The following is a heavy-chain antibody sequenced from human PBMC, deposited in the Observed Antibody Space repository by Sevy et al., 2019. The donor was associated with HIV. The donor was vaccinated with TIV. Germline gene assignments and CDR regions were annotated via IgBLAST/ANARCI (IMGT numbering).Heavy chain of an antibody. CDR3: ARAYYKFCGGDCYLDY. D-gene: IGHD2-21*02. J-gene: IGHJ4*02. Sequence: GGSLRLSCAASAFTFSNYWMSWVRQAPGKGLERVAKIKQDGSEKYYVDSVKGRFTISRDNAKNSLYLHMHSLRAEDTAVYYCARAYYKFCGGDCYLDYWRQGTLVTVSS. CDR2: IKQDGSEK. CDR1: AFTFSNYW. V-gene: IGHV3-7*01.